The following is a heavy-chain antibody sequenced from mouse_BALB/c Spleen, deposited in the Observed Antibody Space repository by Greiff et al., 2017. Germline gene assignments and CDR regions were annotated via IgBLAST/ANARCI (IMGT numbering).Heavy chain of an antibody. J-gene: IGHJ4*01. D-gene: IGHD2-14*01. CDR3: ARAYYRYDEGYAMDY. CDR1: GYSFTDYY. Sequence: VQLKESGPELVKPGASVKVSCKASGYSFTDYYMYWVKQSHGKSLEWIGYIDPYNGGTSYNQKFKGKATLTVDKSSSTAYMHLNSLTSEDSAVYDGARAYYRYDEGYAMDYWGQGTSVTVSS. CDR2: IDPYNGGT. V-gene: IGHV1S135*01.